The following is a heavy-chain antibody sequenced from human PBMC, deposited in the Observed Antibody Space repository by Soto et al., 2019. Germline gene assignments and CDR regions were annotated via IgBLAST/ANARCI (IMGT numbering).Heavy chain of an antibody. J-gene: IGHJ3*02. D-gene: IGHD4-4*01. V-gene: IGHV3-23*01. CDR3: EKDLIRMTTVTKALDFDI. CDR1: GFTFSSYA. CDR2: ISGSGGST. Sequence: EVQLLESGGGLVQPGGSLRLSCAASGFTFSSYAMSWVRQAPGKGLEWVSAISGSGGSTYYADSVKGRFTISRDNSKNTLYLQMNSLRAEDTAVYYCEKDLIRMTTVTKALDFDIWGQGTMVTVSS.